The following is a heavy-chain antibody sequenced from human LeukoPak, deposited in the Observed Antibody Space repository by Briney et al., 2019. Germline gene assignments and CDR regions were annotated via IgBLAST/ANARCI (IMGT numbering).Heavy chain of an antibody. Sequence: SVKVSCKASGGTFSSYAISWVRQAPGQGLEWMGRIIPILGIANYAQKFQGRVTITADKSTSTAYMELSSLRSEDTAVYYCARGSSKYDFWSGSSRNYFDYWGQGTLVTVSS. J-gene: IGHJ4*02. CDR2: IIPILGIA. CDR1: GGTFSSYA. V-gene: IGHV1-69*04. CDR3: ARGSSKYDFWSGSSRNYFDY. D-gene: IGHD3-3*01.